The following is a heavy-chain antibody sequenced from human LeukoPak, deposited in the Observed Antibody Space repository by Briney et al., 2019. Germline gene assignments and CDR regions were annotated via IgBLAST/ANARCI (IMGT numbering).Heavy chain of an antibody. CDR1: GFSLSTSGVG. Sequence: SGPTLVKPTQTLTLTCTFSGFSLSTSGVGVGWIRQPPGKALEWLALIYWDDDKRYSPSLKSRLTITKDTSKNQVVLTMTNMDPVDTATYYCARFTTGITMVRGVMGDYWGQGTLVTVSS. J-gene: IGHJ4*02. CDR3: ARFTTGITMVRGVMGDY. D-gene: IGHD3-10*01. V-gene: IGHV2-5*02. CDR2: IYWDDDK.